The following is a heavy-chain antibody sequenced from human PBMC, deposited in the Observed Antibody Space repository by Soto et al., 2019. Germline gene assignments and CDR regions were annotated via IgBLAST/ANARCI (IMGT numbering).Heavy chain of an antibody. CDR3: ARDAAVAGTSFDY. V-gene: IGHV1-46*01. Sequence: QVQLVQSGAEVKKPGASVKVSCKASGYTFTSYYLHWVRQAPGQGLEWMARINPSVGSATYSQKFQGRVTMTRDTSTSTVSMELRSLRSEDTAVYYCARDAAVAGTSFDYWGQGTLVTVSS. CDR2: INPSVGSA. CDR1: GYTFTSYY. D-gene: IGHD6-19*01. J-gene: IGHJ4*02.